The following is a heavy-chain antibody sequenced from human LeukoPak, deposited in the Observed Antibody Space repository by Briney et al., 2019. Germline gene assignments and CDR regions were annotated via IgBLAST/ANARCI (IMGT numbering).Heavy chain of an antibody. Sequence: GGSLKLSCATSGFTFSGSALHWVRQASGKGLEWVGRISGRANYYATAYTASLIGRFTISRDNSRNTAFLQLNSLKTEDTAVYYCAKDISYCGGDCAPYYFDYWGQGTLVTVSS. CDR3: AKDISYCGGDCAPYYFDY. CDR2: ISGRANYYAT. J-gene: IGHJ4*02. D-gene: IGHD2-21*02. CDR1: GFTFSGSA. V-gene: IGHV3-73*01.